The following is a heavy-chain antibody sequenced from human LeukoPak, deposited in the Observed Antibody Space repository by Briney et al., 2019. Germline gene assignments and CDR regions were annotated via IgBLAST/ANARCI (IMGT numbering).Heavy chain of an antibody. CDR2: IYYSGST. CDR3: ARDGFVWASGIDYGWFDF. V-gene: IGHV4-59*01. CDR1: GASINTYY. D-gene: IGHD4-17*01. J-gene: IGHJ4*02. Sequence: SETLSLTCTVSGASINTYYWSWIRQPPGKGLEWIGYIYYSGSTSYNPSLKTRVTISIDTSKNQFSLKLSSVTAADTAVYYCARDGFVWASGIDYGWFDFWGQGTLVTVSS.